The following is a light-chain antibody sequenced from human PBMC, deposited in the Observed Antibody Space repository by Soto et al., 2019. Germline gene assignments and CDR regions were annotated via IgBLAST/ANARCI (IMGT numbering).Light chain of an antibody. V-gene: IGLV6-57*01. CDR1: SGSIASNY. Sequence: NFMLTQPHSVSESPGKTVTISCTRSSGSIASNYVQWYQQRPGSSPTTVIYEDNQRPSGVPDRFSGSIDSSSNSASLTISGLKTEDEADYYCQSYDSSNNVFGTGTKLTFL. J-gene: IGLJ1*01. CDR2: EDN. CDR3: QSYDSSNNV.